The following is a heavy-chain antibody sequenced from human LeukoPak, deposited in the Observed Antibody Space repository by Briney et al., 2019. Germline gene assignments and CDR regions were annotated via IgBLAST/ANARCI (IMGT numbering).Heavy chain of an antibody. D-gene: IGHD2-21*01. J-gene: IGHJ4*02. Sequence: SETLSLTCSVSGGTLNSFYWSWIRHPPGKGLEYIGYVYYTGSTKYKPSLRSRVTMSADTSKNQFSLKSNSVTAADTAVYYCARWNAVITSLDYWGQGILVAVSS. V-gene: IGHV4-59*08. CDR3: ARWNAVITSLDY. CDR1: GGTLNSFY. CDR2: VYYTGST.